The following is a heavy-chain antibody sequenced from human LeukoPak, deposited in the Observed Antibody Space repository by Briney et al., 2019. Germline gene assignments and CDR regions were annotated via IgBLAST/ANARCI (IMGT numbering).Heavy chain of an antibody. V-gene: IGHV1-8*02. J-gene: IGHJ6*02. CDR3: ARDTPGYYYGMDV. Sequence: AASVKVSCKASGGTFSSYAISWVRQATGQGLEWMGWMNPNSGNTGYAQRFQGRVTMTRNTSISTAYMELSSLRSEDTAVYYCARDTPGYYYGMDVWGQGTTVTVSS. CDR2: MNPNSGNT. CDR1: GGTFSSYA. D-gene: IGHD2-2*02.